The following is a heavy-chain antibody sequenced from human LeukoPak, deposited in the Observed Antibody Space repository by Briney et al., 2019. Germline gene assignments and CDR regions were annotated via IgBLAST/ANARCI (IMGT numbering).Heavy chain of an antibody. CDR2: IYYSGST. V-gene: IGHV4-59*08. D-gene: IGHD6-13*01. CDR3: ARGIGAAGTARFDP. CDR1: GGSISSYY. J-gene: IGHJ5*02. Sequence: PSETLSLTCTVSGGSISSYYWSWIRQPPGKGLEWMGYIYYSGSTNYNPSLKSRVTISVDTSKNQFSLKLSSVTAADTAVYYCARGIGAAGTARFDPWGQGTLVTVSS.